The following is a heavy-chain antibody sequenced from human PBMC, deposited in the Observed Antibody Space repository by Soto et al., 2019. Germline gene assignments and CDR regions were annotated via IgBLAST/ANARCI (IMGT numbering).Heavy chain of an antibody. Sequence: QVQLVESGGGVVQPGRSLRLSCAASGFTFSSYGMHWVRQAPGKGLEWVAVIWSDGSNKYYADSVKGRFTISRDNSKNTLYLQMNSLRAEDTAVYYCARGPDIVGATTIYYYGMDVWGQGTTVTVSS. CDR2: IWSDGSNK. D-gene: IGHD1-26*01. V-gene: IGHV3-33*01. CDR1: GFTFSSYG. CDR3: ARGPDIVGATTIYYYGMDV. J-gene: IGHJ6*02.